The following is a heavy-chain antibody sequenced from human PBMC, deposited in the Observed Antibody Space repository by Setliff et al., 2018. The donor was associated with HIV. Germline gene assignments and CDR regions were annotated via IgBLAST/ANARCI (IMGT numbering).Heavy chain of an antibody. CDR3: AKCGGVTCYSASWYFDY. CDR2: IQQHGSEI. CDR1: GFTFSSYA. V-gene: IGHV3-7*01. Sequence: PGGSLRLSCAASGFTFSSYAMSWVRQAPGKGLEWVANIQQHGSEIHYVASVEGRFTISRDNAKNSLYLQMNSLRAEDTAVYYCAKCGGVTCYSASWYFDYWGQGTLVTVSS. J-gene: IGHJ4*02. D-gene: IGHD2-15*01.